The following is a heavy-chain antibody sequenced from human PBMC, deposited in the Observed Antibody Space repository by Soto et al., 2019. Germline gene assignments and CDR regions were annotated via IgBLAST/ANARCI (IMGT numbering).Heavy chain of an antibody. V-gene: IGHV3-7*04. D-gene: IGHD5-12*01. Sequence: EVQLVESGGGLVQPGGSLRLSCAASRFSFSNHWMNWVRQVPGKGLEWVAIIKEDGSEEHYVDSVKGRFTISRDNAKISLYLQMNRLRVEDTAVYYCAGGSGFLIDSWGQGTLVTVSS. CDR1: RFSFSNHW. J-gene: IGHJ4*02. CDR2: IKEDGSEE. CDR3: AGGSGFLIDS.